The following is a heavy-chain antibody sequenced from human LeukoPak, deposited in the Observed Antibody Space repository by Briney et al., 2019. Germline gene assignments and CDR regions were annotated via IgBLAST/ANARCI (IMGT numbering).Heavy chain of an antibody. D-gene: IGHD3-10*01. CDR1: GCTFSSYT. CDR2: IIPILGIA. Sequence: SVKVSCKASGCTFSSYTISWVRQAPGQGLEWMGRIIPILGIANYAQKFQGRVTITADKSTSTAYMELSSLRSEDTAVYYCARGGYGSGSFYYYYGMDVWGQGTTVTVSS. CDR3: ARGGYGSGSFYYYYGMDV. J-gene: IGHJ6*02. V-gene: IGHV1-69*02.